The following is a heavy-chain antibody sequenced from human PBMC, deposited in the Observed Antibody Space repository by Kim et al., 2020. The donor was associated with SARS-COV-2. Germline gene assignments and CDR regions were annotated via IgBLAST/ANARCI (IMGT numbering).Heavy chain of an antibody. V-gene: IGHV1-2*06. CDR3: AREWGSGSYYHYYYGMDV. Sequence: ASVKVSCKASGYTFTGYYMHWVRQAPGQGLEWMGRINPNSGGTNYAQKFQGRVTMTRDTSISTAYMELSRLRSDDTAVYYCAREWGSGSYYHYYYGMDVWGQGTTVTVSS. CDR2: INPNSGGT. J-gene: IGHJ6*02. D-gene: IGHD1-26*01. CDR1: GYTFTGYY.